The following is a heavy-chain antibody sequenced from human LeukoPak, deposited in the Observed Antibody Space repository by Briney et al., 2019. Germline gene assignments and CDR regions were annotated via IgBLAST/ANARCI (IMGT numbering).Heavy chain of an antibody. Sequence: GGSLRLSCAASGFTFSSYAMSWVRQAPGKGLEWASAISGSGGSTYYADSVKGRFTISRDNSKNTLYLQMNSLRAEDTAVYYCANRGDSSSWTDYYYYGMDVWGQGTTVTVSS. CDR2: ISGSGGST. D-gene: IGHD6-13*01. V-gene: IGHV3-23*01. CDR3: ANRGDSSSWTDYYYYGMDV. CDR1: GFTFSSYA. J-gene: IGHJ6*02.